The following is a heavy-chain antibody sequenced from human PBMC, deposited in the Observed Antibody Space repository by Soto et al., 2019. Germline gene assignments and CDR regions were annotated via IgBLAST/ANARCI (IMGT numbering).Heavy chain of an antibody. Sequence: QVQLQESGPGLVKPSQTLSLTCTVSGGSISSGGYYWSWIRQHPGKGLEWIGYIYYSGSTYYNPSLKSRVTITVDTTKNQFSLKLSSVTAADTAVYYCARCLYWAENWFDPWGQGTLVTVSS. D-gene: IGHD2-8*02. V-gene: IGHV4-31*03. CDR2: IYYSGST. CDR3: ARCLYWAENWFDP. CDR1: GGSISSGGYY. J-gene: IGHJ5*02.